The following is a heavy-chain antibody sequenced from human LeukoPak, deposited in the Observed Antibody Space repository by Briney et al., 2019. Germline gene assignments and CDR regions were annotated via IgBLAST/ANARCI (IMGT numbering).Heavy chain of an antibody. CDR1: GYTFTSYD. D-gene: IGHD2-2*01. CDR2: MNPNSGNT. V-gene: IGHV1-8*01. Sequence: ASVKVSCKASGYTFTSYDTNWVRQATGQGLEWMGWMNPNSGNTGYAQKFQGRVTMTRNTSISTAYMELSSLRSEDTAVYYCARGLYCSSTGRDVALNWNYEEVWFDPWGQGTLVTVSS. J-gene: IGHJ5*02. CDR3: ARGLYCSSTGRDVALNWNYEEVWFDP.